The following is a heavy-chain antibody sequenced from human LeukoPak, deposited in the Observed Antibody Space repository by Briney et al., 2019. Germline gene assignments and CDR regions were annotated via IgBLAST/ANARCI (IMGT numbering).Heavy chain of an antibody. D-gene: IGHD1-26*01. J-gene: IGHJ3*02. V-gene: IGHV4-59*01. Sequence: SETLSLTCTVSGGSISSYYWSWIRQPPGKGLEWIGYIYYSGSTNYNPSLKSRVTISVDTSKNQFSLKLSSVTAADTAVYYCAREDPLYSGSYYRSYAFDIWGQGTMVTVSS. CDR3: AREDPLYSGSYYRSYAFDI. CDR2: IYYSGST. CDR1: GGSISSYY.